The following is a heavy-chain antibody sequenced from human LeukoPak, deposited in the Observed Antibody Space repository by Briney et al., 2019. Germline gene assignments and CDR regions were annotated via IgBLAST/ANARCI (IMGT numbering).Heavy chain of an antibody. CDR3: ATRSSGWYEDFQH. D-gene: IGHD6-19*01. V-gene: IGHV1-24*01. Sequence: ASVKVSCKASGYTLTDYYMHWVRQAPGKGLEWMGGFDPEDGETIYAQKFQGRVTMTEDTSTDTAYMELSSLRSEDTAVYYCATRSSGWYEDFQHWGQGTLVTVSS. CDR2: FDPEDGET. J-gene: IGHJ1*01. CDR1: GYTLTDYY.